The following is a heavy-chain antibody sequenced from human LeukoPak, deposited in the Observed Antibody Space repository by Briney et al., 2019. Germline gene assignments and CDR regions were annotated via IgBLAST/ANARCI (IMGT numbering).Heavy chain of an antibody. V-gene: IGHV1-2*06. CDR2: INPNSGGT. Sequence: ASVKVSCKASGYNFSGYYMHWVRQAPGQGLEWMGRINPNSGGTNYAQKFQGRVTMTRDTSISTAYMELTRLTSDDTAVYYCARERAVQGYCSGGSSYINDYWGQGTLVTVSS. J-gene: IGHJ4*02. D-gene: IGHD2-15*01. CDR1: GYNFSGYY. CDR3: ARERAVQGYCSGGSSYINDY.